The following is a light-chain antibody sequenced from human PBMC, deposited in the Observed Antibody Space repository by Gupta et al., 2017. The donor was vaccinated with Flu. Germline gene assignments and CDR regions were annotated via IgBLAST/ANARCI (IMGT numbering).Light chain of an antibody. Sequence: GTVTLTCDSSTGAVTSGHYPYWFQQKPGQAPRTRIYDTSNKHSWTPARFSGSLLGGKAALTLSGAQPEDEANYYCLLSYSGSWVFGGGTKLTVL. CDR1: TGAVTSGHY. CDR2: DTS. CDR3: LLSYSGSWV. V-gene: IGLV7-46*01. J-gene: IGLJ3*02.